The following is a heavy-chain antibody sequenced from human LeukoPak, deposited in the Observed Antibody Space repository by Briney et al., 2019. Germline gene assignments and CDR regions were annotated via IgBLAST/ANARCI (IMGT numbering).Heavy chain of an antibody. J-gene: IGHJ6*02. V-gene: IGHV3-30-3*01. CDR3: ARGSGHCSSTSRYLNYGMDV. CDR2: ISYDGSNK. D-gene: IGHD2-2*01. CDR1: GFTFSSYA. Sequence: GGSLRLSCAASGFTFSSYAMHWVRQAPGKGLEWVAVISYDGSNKYYADSVKGRFTISRDNSKNTLYLQMNSLRAEDTAVYYCARGSGHCSSTSRYLNYGMDVWGQGTTVTVSS.